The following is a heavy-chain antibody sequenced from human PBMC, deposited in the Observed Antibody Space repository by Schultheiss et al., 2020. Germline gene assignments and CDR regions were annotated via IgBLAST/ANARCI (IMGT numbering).Heavy chain of an antibody. D-gene: IGHD3/OR15-3a*01. CDR2: MSDSGNII. J-gene: IGHJ4*02. CDR3: ARSGLVIKGTIEY. V-gene: IGHV3-11*01. Sequence: GGSLRLSCAASGFTFSDYYMSWIRQAPGKGLEWVSYMSDSGNIIYYADSVKGRFTISRDNAKNSLYLQVNSLRAEDTAVYYCARSGLVIKGTIEYWGQGNLVTGSS. CDR1: GFTFSDYY.